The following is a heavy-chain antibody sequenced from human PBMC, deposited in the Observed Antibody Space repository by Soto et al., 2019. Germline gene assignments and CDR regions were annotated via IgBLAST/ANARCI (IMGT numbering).Heavy chain of an antibody. CDR2: ISSSSSYT. Sequence: GGSLRLSCAASGFTFSDYYMSWIRQAPGKGLEWVSYISSSSSYTNYADSVKGRFTISRDNAKNSLYLQMNSLRAEDTAVYYCARAGRGIAAAGRFDPWGQGTLVTVSS. D-gene: IGHD6-13*01. CDR3: ARAGRGIAAAGRFDP. V-gene: IGHV3-11*06. CDR1: GFTFSDYY. J-gene: IGHJ5*02.